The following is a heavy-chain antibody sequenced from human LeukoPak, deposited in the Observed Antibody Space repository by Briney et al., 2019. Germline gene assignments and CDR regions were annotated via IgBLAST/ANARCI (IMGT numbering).Heavy chain of an antibody. D-gene: IGHD3-9*01. CDR3: AKGHYDILTGYYVYYYYHMDV. CDR2: ISGSGGST. V-gene: IGHV3-23*01. J-gene: IGHJ6*03. Sequence: GGSLRLSCAASGFTFSSYAMSWVRQAPGKGLEWVSAISGSGGSTYYADSVKGRFTISRYNSKNTLYLQMNSLRAEDTAVYYCAKGHYDILTGYYVYYYYHMDVWGKGTTVTVSS. CDR1: GFTFSSYA.